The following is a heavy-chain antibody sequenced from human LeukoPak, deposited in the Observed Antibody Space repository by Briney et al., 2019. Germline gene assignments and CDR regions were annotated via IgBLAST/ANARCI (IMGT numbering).Heavy chain of an antibody. CDR2: ISYVGSNK. V-gene: IGHV3-30-3*02. CDR1: GFTFSSYA. D-gene: IGHD3-22*01. Sequence: GGSLRLSCAASGFTFSSYAMHWVRQAPGKGLEWVAVISYVGSNKYYADSVKGRFTISRDNSKNTLYLQMNSLRAEDTAVYYCAKNATGGLPSSGYYYIHWGQGTLVTVSS. CDR3: AKNATGGLPSSGYYYIH. J-gene: IGHJ4*02.